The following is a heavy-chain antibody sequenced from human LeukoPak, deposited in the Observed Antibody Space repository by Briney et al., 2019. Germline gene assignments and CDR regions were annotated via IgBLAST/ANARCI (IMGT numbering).Heavy chain of an antibody. D-gene: IGHD2-2*01. CDR2: IYYSGST. Sequence: SETLSLTCTVSGGSISSSSYYWGWIRQPPGKGLEWIGSIYYSGSTYYNPSLKSRVTISVDTSKNQFSLKLSSVAAADTAVYYCARPLSAYCSSTSCRDYWGQGTLVTVSS. CDR3: ARPLSAYCSSTSCRDY. J-gene: IGHJ4*02. CDR1: GGSISSSSYY. V-gene: IGHV4-39*01.